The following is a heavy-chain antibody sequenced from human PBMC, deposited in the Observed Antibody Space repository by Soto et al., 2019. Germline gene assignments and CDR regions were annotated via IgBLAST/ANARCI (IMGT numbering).Heavy chain of an antibody. CDR1: GGTFSSYA. J-gene: IGHJ5*02. D-gene: IGHD3-22*01. CDR3: ASSYYYDSSGPLGDWFDP. V-gene: IGHV1-69*13. CDR2: IIPIFGTA. Sequence: GASVKVSCKASGGTFSSYAISWVRQAPGQGLEWMGGIIPIFGTANYAQKFQGRVTITADESTSTAYMELSSLRSEDTAVYYCASSYYYDSSGPLGDWFDPWGHGTLVTVSS.